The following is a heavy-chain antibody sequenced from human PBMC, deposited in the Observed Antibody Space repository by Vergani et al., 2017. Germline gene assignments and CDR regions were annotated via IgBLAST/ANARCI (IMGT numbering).Heavy chain of an antibody. J-gene: IGHJ6*03. CDR3: ARPLYYYYYMDV. CDR1: GGSISSSTYY. Sequence: QLQLQESGPGLVKPSETLSPTCTVSGGSISSSTYYWGWIRQPPGKGLDGLGSVYYSGSTYYNPSLKSRVTISVDTSKNQFSLKLNSVTAADTAVYYCARPLYYYYYMDVWGNGTTVTVSS. CDR2: VYYSGST. V-gene: IGHV4-39*01.